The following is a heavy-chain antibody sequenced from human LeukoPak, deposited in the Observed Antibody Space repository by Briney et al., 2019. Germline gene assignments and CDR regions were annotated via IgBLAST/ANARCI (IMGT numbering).Heavy chain of an antibody. V-gene: IGHV4-34*01. CDR3: ARASDYYDSSGYYYVRGNFDY. CDR2: INHSGST. J-gene: IGHJ4*02. D-gene: IGHD3-22*01. CDR1: GGSFSGYY. Sequence: SETLSLTCAVYGGSFSGYYWSWIRQPPGKGLEWIGEINHSGSTNYNPSLKGRVTISVDTSKNQFSLKLSSVTAADTAVYYCARASDYYDSSGYYYVRGNFDYWGQGTLVTVSS.